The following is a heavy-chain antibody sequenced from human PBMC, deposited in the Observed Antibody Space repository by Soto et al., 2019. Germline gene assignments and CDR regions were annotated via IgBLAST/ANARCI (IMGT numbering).Heavy chain of an antibody. CDR2: ISSDGSNE. Sequence: QVQLVESGGGLVQPGRSLRLSCAASGFTFSTYDMHWVRQAPGKGLEWVAVISSDGSNEYYADSVKGRFTISRDNSKNTLYVQMNSLRAEDTAVYYCAKDLGDSSADDGADYWGQGTLVTVSS. CDR3: AKDLGDSSADDGADY. V-gene: IGHV3-30*18. J-gene: IGHJ4*02. D-gene: IGHD6-25*01. CDR1: GFTFSTYD.